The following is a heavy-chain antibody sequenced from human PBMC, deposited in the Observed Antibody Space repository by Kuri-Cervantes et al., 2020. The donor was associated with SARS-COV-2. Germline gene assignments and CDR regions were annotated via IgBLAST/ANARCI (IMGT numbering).Heavy chain of an antibody. CDR3: AKDVRFRSLWAEQPDY. J-gene: IGHJ4*02. D-gene: IGHD3-3*01. CDR2: MWYDGSNK. V-gene: IGHV3-30*02. Sequence: GGSLRLSCAASGFTFSSYGMHWVRQAPGKGLEWVAVMWYDGSNKYYADPVKGRFTISRDNSKNTLYLQMNSLRAEDTALYYCAKDVRFRSLWAEQPDYWGQGTLVTVSS. CDR1: GFTFSSYG.